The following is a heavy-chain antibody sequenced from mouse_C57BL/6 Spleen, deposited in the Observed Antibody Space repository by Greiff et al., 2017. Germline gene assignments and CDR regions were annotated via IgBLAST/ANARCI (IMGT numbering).Heavy chain of an antibody. CDR3: AREGDSSYGGGFAY. CDR2: INPNNGGT. CDR1: GYTFTDYY. Sequence: VQLKKMGQERVKPVASVKISCKASGYTFTDYYMNWVKQSHGKSLEWIGDINPNNGGTSYNQKFKGKATLTVDKSSSTAYMELRSLTSEDSAVYYCAREGDSSYGGGFAYWGQGTLVTVSA. V-gene: IGHV1-26*01. J-gene: IGHJ3*01. D-gene: IGHD1-1*01.